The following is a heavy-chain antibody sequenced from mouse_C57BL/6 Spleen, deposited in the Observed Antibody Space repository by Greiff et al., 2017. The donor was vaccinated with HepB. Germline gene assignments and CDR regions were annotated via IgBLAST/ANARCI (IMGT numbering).Heavy chain of an antibody. CDR2: IHPNSGST. J-gene: IGHJ2*01. V-gene: IGHV1-64*01. CDR1: GYTFTSYW. D-gene: IGHD3-2*02. Sequence: QVQLQQPGAELVKPGASVKLSCKASGYTFTSYWMHWVKQRPGQGLEWIGMIHPNSGSTNYNEKFKSKATLTVDKSSSTAYMQLSSLTSEDSAVYYCARTPYSSGFSFDYWGQGTTLTVSS. CDR3: ARTPYSSGFSFDY.